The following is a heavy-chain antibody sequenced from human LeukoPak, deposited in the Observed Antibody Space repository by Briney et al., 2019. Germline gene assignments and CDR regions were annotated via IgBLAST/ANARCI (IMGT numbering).Heavy chain of an antibody. D-gene: IGHD2-15*01. J-gene: IGHJ5*02. V-gene: IGHV4-59*12. Sequence: SETLSLTCTVSGGSISSYYWSCIRQPPGKGLEWIGYIYYSGSTNYNPSLKSRVTISVDTSKNQFSLKLSSVTAADTAVYYCARTPRLLSYNWFDPWGQGTLVTVSS. CDR2: IYYSGST. CDR1: GGSISSYY. CDR3: ARTPRLLSYNWFDP.